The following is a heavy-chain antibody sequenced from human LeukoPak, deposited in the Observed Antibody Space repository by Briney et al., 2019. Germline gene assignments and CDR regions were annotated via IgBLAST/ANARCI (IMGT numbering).Heavy chain of an antibody. CDR1: GGSFSGYY. V-gene: IGHV4-34*01. CDR2: IYYSGST. D-gene: IGHD3-22*01. CDR3: ASGVVVITTRPFDY. Sequence: SETLSLTCAVYGGSFSGYYWGWIRQPPGKGLEWIGNIYYSGSTYYNPSLKSRVTISVDTSKNQFSLKLSSVTAADTAVYYCASGVVVITTRPFDYWGQETLVTVSS. J-gene: IGHJ4*02.